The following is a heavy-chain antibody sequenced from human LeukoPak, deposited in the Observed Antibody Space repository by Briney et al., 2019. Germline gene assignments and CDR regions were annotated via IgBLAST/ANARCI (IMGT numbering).Heavy chain of an antibody. D-gene: IGHD3-10*01. J-gene: IGHJ4*02. V-gene: IGHV3-30-3*01. CDR1: GFTFSSYA. CDR3: AREYMVRELDY. Sequence: GGSLRLSCAASGFTFSSYAMYWVRQAPGKGLEWVALISYDGSSEYYADSVKGRFTISRDNSKNTLYLQMNSLRAEDTAVYYCAREYMVRELDYWGQGTLVTVSS. CDR2: ISYDGSSE.